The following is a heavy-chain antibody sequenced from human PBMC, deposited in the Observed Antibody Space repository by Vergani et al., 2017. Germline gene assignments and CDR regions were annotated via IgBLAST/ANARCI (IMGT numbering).Heavy chain of an antibody. CDR2: ISGSGGST. CDR1: GFTFSSYA. CDR3: ARDSGIDYYGSGPPDY. Sequence: EVQLLESGGGLVQPGGSLRLSCAASGFTFSSYAMSWVRQAPGKGLEWVSAISGSGGSTYYADSVNGRFTISRDISKNSLYLQMNSLRAEDTAVYYCARDSGIDYYGSGPPDYWGQGTLVTVSS. V-gene: IGHV3-23*01. J-gene: IGHJ4*02. D-gene: IGHD3-10*01.